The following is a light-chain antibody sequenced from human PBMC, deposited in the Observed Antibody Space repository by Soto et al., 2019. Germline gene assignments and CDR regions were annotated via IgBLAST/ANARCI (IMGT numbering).Light chain of an antibody. V-gene: IGKV3-20*01. J-gene: IGKJ5*01. CDR1: QSVSSSY. CDR2: GAS. CDR3: QQFDTSPPEIT. Sequence: PWERVTLSCRDSQSVSSSYLTWYQQKPGQAPRILIYGASTRATSIPARFSGSGSGTDFSLSITRLETEDFAVYYCQQFDTSPPEITLGNGKRLEIK.